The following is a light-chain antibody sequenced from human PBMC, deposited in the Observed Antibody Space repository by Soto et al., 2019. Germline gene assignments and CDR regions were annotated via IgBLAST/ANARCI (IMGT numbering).Light chain of an antibody. J-gene: IGKJ4*01. Sequence: EIVLTQSPGTLSSSPGERATLSCGASQSVSSNYLAWYQQKPGQAPRLLIYDASSRATGIPDRFSGSGSATDFTLTISSLQPDDFATYYCQQYNSYSPLTFGGGTKVDIK. CDR2: DAS. V-gene: IGKV3-20*01. CDR1: QSVSSNY. CDR3: QQYNSYSPLT.